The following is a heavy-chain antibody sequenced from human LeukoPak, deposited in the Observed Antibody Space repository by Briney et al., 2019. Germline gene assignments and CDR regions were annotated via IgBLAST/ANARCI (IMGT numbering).Heavy chain of an antibody. Sequence: GGSLRLSCAASGFTFGSYAMYWVRQAPGKGLEGVSGIFGSGGSAHYADSVKGRFTISRDNSKNTVYLQMDSLRVEDTAIYYCAKTTTGYSSGRYPAWPIDYWGQGTLVTVSS. CDR2: IFGSGGSA. CDR1: GFTFGSYA. V-gene: IGHV3-23*01. CDR3: AKTTTGYSSGRYPAWPIDY. D-gene: IGHD2-15*01. J-gene: IGHJ4*02.